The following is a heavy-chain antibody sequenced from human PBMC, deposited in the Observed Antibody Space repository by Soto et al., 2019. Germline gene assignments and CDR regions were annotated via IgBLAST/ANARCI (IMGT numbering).Heavy chain of an antibody. Sequence: GGSLRLSCAASGFTFNNYAMRWVRQAPGQGLEWVSAISGSGGSTYYADYVKGRFTISRDNSKNTVFLQMKSLGAEDTAVYNCANSVRSTSTRGFDDWGQGTLVPVSS. CDR1: GFTFNNYA. CDR3: ANSVRSTSTRGFDD. CDR2: ISGSGGST. J-gene: IGHJ4*02. V-gene: IGHV3-23*01.